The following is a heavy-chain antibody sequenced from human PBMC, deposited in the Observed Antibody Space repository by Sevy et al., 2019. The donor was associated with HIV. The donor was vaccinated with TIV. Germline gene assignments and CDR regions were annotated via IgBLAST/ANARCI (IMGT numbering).Heavy chain of an antibody. CDR1: GFTFSSYP. CDR3: AKDWGSGSGYLPY. Sequence: GGSLRLSCAASGFTFSSYPMTWVRQAPGKGLQWVSTITGTGTSTYYADSVKVRFTISRDNSKNTLYLQMNSLRVEDTAVYYCAKDWGSGSGYLPYWGQGTLVTVSS. D-gene: IGHD3-10*01. J-gene: IGHJ4*02. V-gene: IGHV3-23*01. CDR2: ITGTGTST.